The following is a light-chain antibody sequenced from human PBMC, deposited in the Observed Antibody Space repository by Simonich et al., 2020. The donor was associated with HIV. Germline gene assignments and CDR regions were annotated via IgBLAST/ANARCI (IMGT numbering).Light chain of an antibody. Sequence: QSALTQPASVSGSPGQSITISCTGTSSDVGGYNYVSWYQPHPGKAPKLMIYDVSNRPSGVSNRFSGSKSGNTASLTISGLQAEDEANYYCSSYTSSNTWVFGGGTKLTVL. CDR2: DVS. J-gene: IGLJ2*01. V-gene: IGLV2-14*03. CDR3: SSYTSSNTWV. CDR1: SSDVGGYNY.